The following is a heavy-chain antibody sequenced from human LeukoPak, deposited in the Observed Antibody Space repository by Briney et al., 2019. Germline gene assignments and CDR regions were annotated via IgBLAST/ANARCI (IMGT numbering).Heavy chain of an antibody. CDR2: IDWDDDK. CDR3: ARSGPDALYCSGGSCYSIAFDI. D-gene: IGHD2-15*01. CDR1: GFSLSTSGMR. V-gene: IGHV2-70*04. J-gene: IGHJ3*02. Sequence: SGPTLVNPTQTLTLTCTFSGFSLSTSGMRVSWIRQPPGKALEWLARIDWDDDKFYSTSLKTRLTISKDTSKNQVVLTMTNMEPVDTATYYCARSGPDALYCSGGSCYSIAFDIWGQGTMVTVSS.